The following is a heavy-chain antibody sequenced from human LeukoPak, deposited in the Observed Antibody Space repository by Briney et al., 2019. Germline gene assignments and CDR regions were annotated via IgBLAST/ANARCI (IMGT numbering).Heavy chain of an antibody. CDR2: ISGSGLNT. CDR3: AKGVTPVISLQFFDY. V-gene: IGHV3-23*01. J-gene: IGHJ4*02. D-gene: IGHD4-17*01. Sequence: GGSLRLSCAASGFTFSSYGMNWVRRAPGKGLEWVSSISGSGLNTYYADSVKGRFTISRDKSKNTLYLQMNSLRAEDTAVYYCAKGVTPVISLQFFDYWGQGTLITVSS. CDR1: GFTFSSYG.